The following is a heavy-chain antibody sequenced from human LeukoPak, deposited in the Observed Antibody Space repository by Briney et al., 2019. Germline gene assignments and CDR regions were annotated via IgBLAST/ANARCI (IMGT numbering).Heavy chain of an antibody. J-gene: IGHJ1*01. D-gene: IGHD1/OR15-1a*01. CDR3: AKIAGLGTRLQFTH. V-gene: IGHV4-39*02. CDR2: VYYGGST. CDR1: GASVSTSKFY. Sequence: SETLSLTCSVSGASVSTSKFYWGWIRQPPGKGLEWIGTVYYGGSTYYKPSLKSRVTISFDTTKNHFSLTVASVTAADTAVYYCAKIAGLGTRLQFTHWGQGILVTVSA.